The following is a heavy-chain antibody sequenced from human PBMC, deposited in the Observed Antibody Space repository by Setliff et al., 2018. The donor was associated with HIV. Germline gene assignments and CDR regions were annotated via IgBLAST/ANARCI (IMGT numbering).Heavy chain of an antibody. CDR2: IYYSGRA. J-gene: IGHJ4*02. D-gene: IGHD6-19*01. CDR1: GGSISSGDYF. Sequence: SETLSLTCTVSGGSISSGDYFLSWIRQAPGKGLEWIGCIYYSGRAYYNPSPQRRVTISVDTSKNQVSLKLNSMTAADTAVYFCVRGPQWLVQKGRVYYFDYWGQGTLVTVSS. CDR3: VRGPQWLVQKGRVYYFDY. V-gene: IGHV4-30-4*08.